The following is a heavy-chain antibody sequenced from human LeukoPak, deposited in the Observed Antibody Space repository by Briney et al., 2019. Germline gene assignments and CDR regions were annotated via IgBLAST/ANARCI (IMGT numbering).Heavy chain of an antibody. V-gene: IGHV3-53*01. CDR3: ERWGYDSSCSYWDN. CDR2: IYSGGDT. CDR1: GFSVSSYY. Sequence: PGGSLRLSCAASGFSVSSYYMSWIRQAPGKGLQWVAGIYSGGDTFYTASVKGRFTISRDKSKNTVSLQLNTLSAADTAVYYCERWGYDSSCSYWDNWGQGTLVTVSS. D-gene: IGHD3-22*01. J-gene: IGHJ4*02.